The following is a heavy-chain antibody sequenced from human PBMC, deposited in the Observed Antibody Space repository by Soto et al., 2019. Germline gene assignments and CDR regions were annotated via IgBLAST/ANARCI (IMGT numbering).Heavy chain of an antibody. CDR3: ARDFRQMVRGYYYYGMDV. CDR1: GGTFSSYA. J-gene: IGHJ6*02. D-gene: IGHD3-10*01. Sequence: ASVKVSCKASGGTFSSYAISWVRQAPGQGLEWMGGIIPIFGTANYAQKFQGRVTITADESTSTAYMELSSLRSEDTAVYYCARDFRQMVRGYYYYGMDVWGQGTTVTVSS. V-gene: IGHV1-69*13. CDR2: IIPIFGTA.